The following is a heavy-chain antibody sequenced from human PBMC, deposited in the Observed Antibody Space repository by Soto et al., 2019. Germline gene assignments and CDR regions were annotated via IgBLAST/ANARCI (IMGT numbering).Heavy chain of an antibody. CDR3: ARGGYDILTGYYNGWFDP. CDR1: GGSISSSNR. J-gene: IGHJ5*02. D-gene: IGHD3-9*01. CDR2: IYHSGST. Sequence: TSETLSLTCAVSGGSISSSNRWSWVRQPPGKGLEWIGEIYHSGSTNYNPSLKSRVTISVDKSKNQFSLKLSSVIAADTAVYYCARGGYDILTGYYNGWFDPWGQGTLVTV. V-gene: IGHV4-4*02.